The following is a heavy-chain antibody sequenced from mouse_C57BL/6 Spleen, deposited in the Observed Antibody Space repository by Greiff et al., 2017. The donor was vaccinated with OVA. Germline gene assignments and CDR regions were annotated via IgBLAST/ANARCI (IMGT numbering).Heavy chain of an antibody. D-gene: IGHD2-4*01. CDR2: IHPNSGST. CDR1: GYTFTSYW. CDR3: ARGYDYDGFAY. Sequence: QVQLQQPGAELVKPGASVKLSCKASGYTFTSYWMHWVKQRPGQGLEWIGMIHPNSGSTNYNEKFKSKATLTVDKSSSTAYMQLSSLTSEDAAVYYCARGYDYDGFAYWGQGTLVTVSA. V-gene: IGHV1-64*01. J-gene: IGHJ3*01.